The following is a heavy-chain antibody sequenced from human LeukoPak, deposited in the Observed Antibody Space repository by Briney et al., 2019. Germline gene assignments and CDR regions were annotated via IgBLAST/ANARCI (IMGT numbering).Heavy chain of an antibody. J-gene: IGHJ3*02. D-gene: IGHD1-14*01. Sequence: SETLSLTCTVSSGSISGYYWSWIRHPPGKGLEWIGQIHYSGGTIYNPSLKSRVTISVDMSTNQFSLKLSSGSAADTAAYCCARHGTGQKAFNIWGQGTMVTVSS. V-gene: IGHV4-59*08. CDR3: ARHGTGQKAFNI. CDR1: SGSISGYY. CDR2: IHYSGGT.